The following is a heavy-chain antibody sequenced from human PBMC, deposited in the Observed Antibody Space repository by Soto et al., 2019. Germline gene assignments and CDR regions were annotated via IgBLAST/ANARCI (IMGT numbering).Heavy chain of an antibody. J-gene: IGHJ4*02. V-gene: IGHV3-23*01. Sequence: EVQLLDSGGGLVQPGGSLRLSCAASGFTFSSYAMNLVRQAPGKGLEWVSVISGSGDSTYYADSVKGRFTISRDNAKNTLYLQMNSLRTEVTAVFYCARRGPGTNFDYWCQGTRVTVSS. D-gene: IGHD6-13*01. CDR3: ARRGPGTNFDY. CDR1: GFTFSSYA. CDR2: ISGSGDST.